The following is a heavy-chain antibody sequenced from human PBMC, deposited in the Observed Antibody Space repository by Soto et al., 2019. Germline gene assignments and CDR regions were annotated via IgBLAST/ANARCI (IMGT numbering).Heavy chain of an antibody. CDR3: AKAFPYCTNGVCSTDYYYGMDV. CDR2: ISGSGGST. D-gene: IGHD2-8*01. V-gene: IGHV3-23*01. CDR1: GFTFSSYA. J-gene: IGHJ6*02. Sequence: HPGGSLRLSCAASGFTFSSYAMSWVRQAPGKGLEWVSAISGSGGSTYYADSVKGRFTISRDNSKNTLYLQMNSLRAEDTAVYYCAKAFPYCTNGVCSTDYYYGMDVWGQGTTVTVSS.